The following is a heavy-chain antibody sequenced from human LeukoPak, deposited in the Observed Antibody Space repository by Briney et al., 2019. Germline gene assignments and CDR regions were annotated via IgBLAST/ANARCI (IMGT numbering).Heavy chain of an antibody. D-gene: IGHD3-10*01. CDR2: ISAYNGNT. CDR3: ARGGHSVGSDAFDI. V-gene: IGHV1-18*01. CDR1: GYTFTSYG. Sequence: ASVKVSCKASGYTFTSYGISCVRQAPGQGLEWMGWISAYNGNTNYAQKLHGRVNMTTDTSTSTAYRERRRLRSDDTGVYYCARGGHSVGSDAFDIWGQGTMVTVSS. J-gene: IGHJ3*02.